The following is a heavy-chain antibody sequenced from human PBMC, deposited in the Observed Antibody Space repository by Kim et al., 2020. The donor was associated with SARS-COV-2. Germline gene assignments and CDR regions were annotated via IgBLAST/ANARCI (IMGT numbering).Heavy chain of an antibody. V-gene: IGHV5-51*01. Sequence: GESLKISCKGSGYSFTSYWIGWVRQMPGKGLEWMGIIYPGDSDTRYSPSFQGQVTISADKSISTAYLQWSSLKASDTAMYYCAIGYSSSWYTAPFDYWGQGTLVTVSS. D-gene: IGHD6-13*01. J-gene: IGHJ4*02. CDR1: GYSFTSYW. CDR3: AIGYSSSWYTAPFDY. CDR2: IYPGDSDT.